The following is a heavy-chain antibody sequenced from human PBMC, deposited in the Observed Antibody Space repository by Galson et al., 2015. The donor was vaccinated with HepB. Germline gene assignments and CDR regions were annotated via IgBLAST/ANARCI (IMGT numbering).Heavy chain of an antibody. D-gene: IGHD6-6*01. CDR3: ARYSSSLENYYYYYGMDV. J-gene: IGHJ6*02. V-gene: IGHV3-53*04. Sequence: SLRLSCAASGFTVSSNYMSWVRQAPGKGLEWVSVIYSGGSTYYADSVKGRFTISRHNSKNTLYLQMNSLRAEDTAVYYCARYSSSLENYYYYYGMDVWGQGTTVTVSS. CDR1: GFTVSSNY. CDR2: IYSGGST.